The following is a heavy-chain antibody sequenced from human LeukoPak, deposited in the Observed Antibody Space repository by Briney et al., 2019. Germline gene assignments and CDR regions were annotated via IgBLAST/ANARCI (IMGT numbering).Heavy chain of an antibody. CDR3: ARGVGDIVVVPAAINYYYYMDV. D-gene: IGHD2-2*01. J-gene: IGHJ6*03. V-gene: IGHV1-8*03. CDR2: MNPNSGNT. Sequence: ASVKVSCKASGYTFTSYDINWVRQATGQGLEWMGWMNPNSGNTGYAQKFQGRVTITRNTSISTAYMELSSLRSEDTAVYYCARGVGDIVVVPAAINYYYYMDVWGKGTTVTVSS. CDR1: GYTFTSYD.